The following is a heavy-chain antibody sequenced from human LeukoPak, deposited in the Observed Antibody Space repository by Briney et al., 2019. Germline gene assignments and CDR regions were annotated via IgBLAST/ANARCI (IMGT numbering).Heavy chain of an antibody. Sequence: SETLSLTCTVSGGSVSSGSYYWSWIRQPPGKGLEWIGYIYYSGSTNYNPSLKSRVTISVDTSKNQFSLKLSSVTAADTAVYYCARGRHDYGDYVSWFDPWGQGTLITVSS. D-gene: IGHD4-17*01. V-gene: IGHV4-61*01. CDR3: ARGRHDYGDYVSWFDP. CDR1: GGSVSSGSYY. CDR2: IYYSGST. J-gene: IGHJ5*02.